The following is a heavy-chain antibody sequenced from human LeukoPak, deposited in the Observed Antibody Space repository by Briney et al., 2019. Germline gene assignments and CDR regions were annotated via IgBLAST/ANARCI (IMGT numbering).Heavy chain of an antibody. CDR3: ARKDILTGYPFDP. J-gene: IGHJ5*02. D-gene: IGHD3-9*01. CDR2: VSTGSNYI. Sequence: GGSLRLSCTASGFTFSSYSLNWVRQAPGKGLEWVSSVSTGSNYICYADSVKGRFTISRDNDKNSLYLQMNSLRVEDTAVYYCARKDILTGYPFDPWGQGTLVTVSS. V-gene: IGHV3-21*01. CDR1: GFTFSSYS.